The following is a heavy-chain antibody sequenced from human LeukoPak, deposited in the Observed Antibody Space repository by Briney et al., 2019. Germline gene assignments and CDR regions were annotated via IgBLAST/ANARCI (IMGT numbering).Heavy chain of an antibody. CDR3: ARILTTRGVTTSYYYYYGMDV. CDR1: GYSFSTYG. CDR2: ITNYNGNT. J-gene: IGHJ6*02. V-gene: IGHV1-18*01. D-gene: IGHD3-10*01. Sequence: ASVKVSCKASGYSFSTYGISWVRQVPGQGLEWMGWITNYNGNTHYAQKFQGRPSMTTDTSTSTAYMDLKSLTSDDTAVYYCARILTTRGVTTSYYYYYGMDVWGQGTTVTVSS.